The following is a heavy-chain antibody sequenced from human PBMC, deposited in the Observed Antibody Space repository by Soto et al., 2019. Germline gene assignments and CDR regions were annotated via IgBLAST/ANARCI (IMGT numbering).Heavy chain of an antibody. D-gene: IGHD4-17*01. Sequence: PSETLSLTCSVSGGSIRSSSYYWGWIRQPPGKGPEWIVSIHYSGTTYYNPSFKSRATISADTSKNQFSLKLSSVTAADTAVYYCTRDFGDYRVDYWGQGILVTVS. CDR2: IHYSGTT. V-gene: IGHV4-39*02. J-gene: IGHJ4*02. CDR1: GGSIRSSSYY. CDR3: TRDFGDYRVDY.